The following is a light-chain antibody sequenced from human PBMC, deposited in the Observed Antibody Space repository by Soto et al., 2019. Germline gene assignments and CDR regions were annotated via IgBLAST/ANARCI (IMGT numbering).Light chain of an antibody. V-gene: IGKV1-5*01. Sequence: DIHMTQSPSSVSASVGDRVTITCRASQGISSWLAWYQQKPGKAPNLLIYDASTLERGVPSRFSGTGSGTEFTLTIGRLQPDDFATYYCQQYHTSSITFGQGTRLEIK. CDR1: QGISSW. CDR2: DAS. J-gene: IGKJ5*01. CDR3: QQYHTSSIT.